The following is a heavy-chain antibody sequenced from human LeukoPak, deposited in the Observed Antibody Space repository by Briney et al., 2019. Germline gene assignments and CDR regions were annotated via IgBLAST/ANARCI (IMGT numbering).Heavy chain of an antibody. D-gene: IGHD6-13*01. CDR2: FYQSGGT. V-gene: IGHV4-59*01. Sequence: NASETLSLTCIVSGFSIRSFYWSWIRQPPGKGLEWLGYFYQSGGTNYNPSLKSRVTMSVDTSKNQVSLKMTSVTAADTAVYYCAKSFSSSWYGGRLFDSWGQGTLVSVSS. J-gene: IGHJ4*02. CDR3: AKSFSSSWYGGRLFDS. CDR1: GFSIRSFY.